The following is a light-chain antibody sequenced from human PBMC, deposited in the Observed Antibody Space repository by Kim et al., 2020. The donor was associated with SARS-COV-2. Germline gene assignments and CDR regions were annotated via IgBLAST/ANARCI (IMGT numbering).Light chain of an antibody. CDR2: EDN. CDR1: SGSIASNY. V-gene: IGLV6-57*02. Sequence: GRTVTISCTGSSGSIASNYVQWYQQRPGSAPTTVIYEDNTRPSGVPDRFSGSIDSSSNSASLTISGLKTEDEADYYCQSYDSSNVVFGGGTQLTVL. J-gene: IGLJ2*01. CDR3: QSYDSSNVV.